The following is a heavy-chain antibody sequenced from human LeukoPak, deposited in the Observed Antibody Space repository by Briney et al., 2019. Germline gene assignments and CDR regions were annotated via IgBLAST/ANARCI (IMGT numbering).Heavy chain of an antibody. J-gene: IGHJ3*01. CDR1: GSAVSSDDHF. Sequence: SQTLSLTCAVSGSAVSSDDHFWSWIRQPPGRGLEWIGYIYHRGSTSYNPSLRSRVTVSLDKSRNQFSLNLYSVTAADTAVYYCAGDVMSTALDAFDVWGQGTVVTVSS. CDR3: AGDVMSTALDAFDV. D-gene: IGHD1-1*01. V-gene: IGHV4-30-2*01. CDR2: IYHRGST.